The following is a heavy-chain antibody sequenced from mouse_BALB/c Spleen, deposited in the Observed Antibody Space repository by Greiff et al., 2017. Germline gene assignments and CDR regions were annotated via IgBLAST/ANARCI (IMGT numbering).Heavy chain of an antibody. CDR2: ISSGGGST. CDR1: GFAFSSYD. CDR3: ARGTTVVAHWYFDV. V-gene: IGHV5-12-1*01. J-gene: IGHJ1*01. D-gene: IGHD1-1*01. Sequence: EVQRVESGGGLVKPGGSLKLSCAASGFAFSSYDMSWVRQTPEKRLEWVAYISSGGGSTYYPDTVKGRFTISRDNAKNTLYLQMSSLKSEDTAMYYCARGTTVVAHWYFDVWGAGTTVTVSS.